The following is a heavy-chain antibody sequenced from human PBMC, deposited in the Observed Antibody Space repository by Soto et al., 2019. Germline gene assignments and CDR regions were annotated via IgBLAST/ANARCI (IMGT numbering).Heavy chain of an antibody. CDR1: GFTFDDYA. V-gene: IGHV3-9*01. CDR3: AKDLYGDSFYYFDY. Sequence: GGSLRLSCAASGFTFDDYAMHWVRQAPGKGLEWVSGISWNSGSIGYADSVKGRFTISRDNAKNSLYLQMNSLRAEDTALYYCAKDLYGDSFYYFDYWGQGTLVTVSS. J-gene: IGHJ4*02. D-gene: IGHD4-17*01. CDR2: ISWNSGSI.